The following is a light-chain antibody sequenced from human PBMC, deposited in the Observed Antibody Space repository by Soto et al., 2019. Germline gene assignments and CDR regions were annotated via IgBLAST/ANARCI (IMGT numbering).Light chain of an antibody. CDR1: QDIANY. CDR2: ATS. V-gene: IGKV1-9*01. CDR3: QQVNSYPLT. Sequence: IQLTQPPSFLSASVGDRVTITCRASQDIANYLAWYQQKPGKAPKFLIYATSTFQSGVPSRFSGGGSGTEFTLTISSLQPEDFATYYCQQVNSYPLTFGGGTKVDIK. J-gene: IGKJ4*01.